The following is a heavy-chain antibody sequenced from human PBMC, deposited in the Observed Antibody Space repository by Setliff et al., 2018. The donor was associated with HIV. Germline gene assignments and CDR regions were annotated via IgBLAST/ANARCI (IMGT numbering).Heavy chain of an antibody. CDR1: GGAFSTFA. D-gene: IGHD6-13*01. CDR2: IIPIYGTA. Sequence: SVKVSCKASGGAFSTFAFNWVRQAPGQGLEWMGGIIPIYGTANYAQRFLGRATITADGSSSTAYMELRSLRSEDTAVYFCARGIGLIREDFYYYMDVWGPGTTVIVSS. V-gene: IGHV1-69*13. J-gene: IGHJ6*02. CDR3: ARGIGLIREDFYYYMDV.